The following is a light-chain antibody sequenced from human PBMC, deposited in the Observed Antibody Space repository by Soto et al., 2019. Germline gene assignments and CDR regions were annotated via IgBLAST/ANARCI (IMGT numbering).Light chain of an antibody. J-gene: IGKJ1*01. CDR1: QGISSW. V-gene: IGKV1-12*01. CDR3: QKANSFPWT. Sequence: DIQMTQSPSSVSAPALETVTITFRASQGISSWLAWYQQKPGKAPKLLIYAASSLQCGVPSRFSGSGSGTDFTLTISSLQPEDFATYYCQKANSFPWTFGQGTTVDIK. CDR2: AAS.